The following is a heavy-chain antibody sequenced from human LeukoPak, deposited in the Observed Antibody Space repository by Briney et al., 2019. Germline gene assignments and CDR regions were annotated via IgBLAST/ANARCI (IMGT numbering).Heavy chain of an antibody. J-gene: IGHJ4*02. V-gene: IGHV4-59*01. Sequence: PSETLSLTCTVPGGSISSYYWSWIRQPPGKGLEWIGYIYYSGSTNYNPSLKSRVTISVDTSKNQFSLKLSSVTAADTAVYYCARQDTAMVYFDYWGQGTLVTVSS. CDR3: ARQDTAMVYFDY. CDR2: IYYSGST. CDR1: GGSISSYY. D-gene: IGHD5-18*01.